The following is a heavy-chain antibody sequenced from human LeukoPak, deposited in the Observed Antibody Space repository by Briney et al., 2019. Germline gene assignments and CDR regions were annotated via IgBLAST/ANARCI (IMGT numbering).Heavy chain of an antibody. CDR3: ARELTQLLMGNYFDP. V-gene: IGHV3-66*01. D-gene: IGHD2-8*01. Sequence: GGSLRLSCAASGFIVSTNYMSWVRQAPGKGLEWVAVIFSGGTTYYADSVEGRFTISRDDSKNTLYLQMNSLRVEDTAVYYCARELTQLLMGNYFDPWGQGTLVTVAS. CDR1: GFIVSTNY. J-gene: IGHJ5*02. CDR2: IFSGGTT.